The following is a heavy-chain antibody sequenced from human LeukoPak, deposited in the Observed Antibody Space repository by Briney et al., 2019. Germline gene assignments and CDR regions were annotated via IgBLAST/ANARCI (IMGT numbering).Heavy chain of an antibody. Sequence: SETLSLTCAVYGGPFSGYYWSWIRQPPGKGLEWIGEINHSGNTNYNPSLKSRVTISVDTSKKQFSLKRSAVTAADTAVYYCARRSGSYSYYFDYWGQGTLVTISS. D-gene: IGHD1-26*01. J-gene: IGHJ4*02. CDR3: ARRSGSYSYYFDY. V-gene: IGHV4-34*01. CDR1: GGPFSGYY. CDR2: INHSGNT.